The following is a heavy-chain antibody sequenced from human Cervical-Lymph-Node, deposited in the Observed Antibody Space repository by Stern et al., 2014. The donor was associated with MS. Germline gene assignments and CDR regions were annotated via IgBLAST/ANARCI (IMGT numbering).Heavy chain of an antibody. CDR2: LYASGTT. J-gene: IGHJ6*02. V-gene: IGHV3-53*04. D-gene: IGHD2-21*02. CDR3: AREGGDDDYYYGLDV. Sequence: EVQLVESGGGLVQPGGSLRLSCAASGLTVSNNYMSWVRQAPGKGLEWVSLLYASGTTSYADSVKGRFIISRHNSKNTLYLQMNSLRPEDTAVYYCAREGGDDDYYYGLDVWGQGTTVTVSS. CDR1: GLTVSNNY.